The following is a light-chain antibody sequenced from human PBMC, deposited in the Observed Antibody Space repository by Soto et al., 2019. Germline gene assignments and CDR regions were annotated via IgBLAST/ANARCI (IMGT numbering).Light chain of an antibody. CDR2: DVS. CDR1: SSDVGGYNY. CDR3: CSYTSRSVVG. Sequence: QSALTQPASVSGSPGQSITISCTGTSSDVGGYNYVSWYLQHPGKDPKLMIYDVSNRPSGVSNRFSGSKSGKTASLTIAGLQAGEEADFYCCSYTSRSVVGLGGGTKRTV. V-gene: IGLV2-14*01. J-gene: IGLJ2*01.